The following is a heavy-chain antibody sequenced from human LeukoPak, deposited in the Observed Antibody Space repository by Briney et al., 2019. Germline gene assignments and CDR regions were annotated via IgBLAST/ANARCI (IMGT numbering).Heavy chain of an antibody. Sequence: SETLSLTCTVSGGSISSYFWTWIRQPPGKGLEWIGYSNYIGSTNYNPSLRSRVTISVDTSKNQFSLRLSSVTAADTAVYYCARVASGWPHDAFDIWGQGTMVTVSS. CDR1: GGSISSYF. J-gene: IGHJ3*02. V-gene: IGHV4-59*01. D-gene: IGHD6-19*01. CDR3: ARVASGWPHDAFDI. CDR2: SNYIGST.